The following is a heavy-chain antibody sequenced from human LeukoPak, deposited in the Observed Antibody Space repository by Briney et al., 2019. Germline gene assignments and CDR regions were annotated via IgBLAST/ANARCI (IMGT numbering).Heavy chain of an antibody. CDR2: INPSGGRT. J-gene: IGHJ4*01. Sequence: ASVKVSCTASGFTFTSYYMHWVRQAPGQGLEWIGIINPSGGRTRYAQRLRGRVTMTRDTSTSTVYMELSSLRSEDTAVYYCARDVGITVVRGTFDYWGQGTLVTVSS. V-gene: IGHV1-46*01. CDR1: GFTFTSYY. CDR3: ARDVGITVVRGTFDY. D-gene: IGHD3-10*01.